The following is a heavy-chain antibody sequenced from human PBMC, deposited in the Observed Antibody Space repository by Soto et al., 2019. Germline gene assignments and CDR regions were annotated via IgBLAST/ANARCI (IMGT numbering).Heavy chain of an antibody. J-gene: IGHJ4*02. CDR2: ISGSGSTI. CDR1: GFTFSNYA. D-gene: IGHD4-4*01. CDR3: ERDGPYSNPDY. Sequence: GGSLRLSCAASGFTFSNYAMSWVRQAPGKGLEWVSDISGSGSTIYYADSVKGRFTISRDNAKNSLYLQMNSLRAEDTDVYYCERDGPYSNPDYCGQVSLVTVSS. V-gene: IGHV3-11*01.